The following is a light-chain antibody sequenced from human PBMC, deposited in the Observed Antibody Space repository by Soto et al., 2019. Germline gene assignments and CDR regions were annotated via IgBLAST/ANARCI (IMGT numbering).Light chain of an antibody. J-gene: IGLJ2*01. CDR1: SSDVGSYNL. V-gene: IGLV2-23*01. Sequence: SALTQPAAVSGSPGQSFTISCTGTSSDVGSYNLVSWYQQHPGKAPKLMIYEGSKRPSGVSNRFSGSKSGNTASLTISGLQAEDEADYYCCSYAGSSTYVVFGGGTKLTVL. CDR2: EGS. CDR3: CSYAGSSTYVV.